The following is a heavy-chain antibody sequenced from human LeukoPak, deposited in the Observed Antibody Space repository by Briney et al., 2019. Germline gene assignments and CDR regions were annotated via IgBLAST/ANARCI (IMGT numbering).Heavy chain of an antibody. V-gene: IGHV4-59*01. CDR2: IYYSGST. D-gene: IGHD2-21*01. CDR3: ASCRWWLNAFDI. Sequence: SETLSLTCTVSGGSINGYYWSWIRQPPGKGLEWIGYIYYSGSTNYNPSLKSRVTISVDTSKNQFSLKLSSVTAADTAVYYCASCRWWLNAFDIWGQGTMVTVSS. CDR1: GGSINGYY. J-gene: IGHJ3*02.